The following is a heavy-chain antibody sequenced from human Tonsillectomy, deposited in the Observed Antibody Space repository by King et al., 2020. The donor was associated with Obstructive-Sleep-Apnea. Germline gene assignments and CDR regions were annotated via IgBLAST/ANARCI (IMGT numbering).Heavy chain of an antibody. J-gene: IGHJ4*02. CDR3: AKEYYDSSGYYSDY. D-gene: IGHD3-22*01. V-gene: IGHV3-23*04. Sequence: QLVQSGGGLVQPGGSLRLSCAASGFTFSSYAMSWVRQAPGKGLEWVSAISGSGCCTYYAASVKGRFSISSDNSKKTLYLQMNSLRAEDTAVYYCAKEYYDSSGYYSDYWGQGTLVTVSS. CDR1: GFTFSSYA. CDR2: ISGSGCCT.